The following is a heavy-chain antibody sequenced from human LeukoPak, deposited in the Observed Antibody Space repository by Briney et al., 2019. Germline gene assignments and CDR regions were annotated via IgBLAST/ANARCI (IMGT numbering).Heavy chain of an antibody. J-gene: IGHJ5*02. CDR3: ARGIAAAGNPNWFDP. CDR2: IWNDGSKT. V-gene: IGHV3-33*01. CDR1: GFTFSNFA. D-gene: IGHD6-13*01. Sequence: GSLRLSCAGTGFTFSNFAMHWVRPAPGRGLQWVAVIWNDGSKTYYEDSVKGRFTISRDNSKNTVYLQMNSLRAEDTALYYCARGIAAAGNPNWFDPWGQGTLVTVSS.